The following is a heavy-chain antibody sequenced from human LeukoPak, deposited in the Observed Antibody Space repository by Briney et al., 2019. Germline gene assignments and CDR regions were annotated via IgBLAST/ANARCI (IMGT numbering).Heavy chain of an antibody. CDR1: GYSISSGYY. Sequence: SETLSLTCAVSGYSISSGYYWGWIRQPPGKGLEWIGSIYHSGSTYYNPSLKSRATISVDTSKNQSSLKLSSVTAADTAVYYCARGNFYGDYAYWGRGTLVTVSS. CDR2: IYHSGST. V-gene: IGHV4-38-2*01. J-gene: IGHJ4*02. CDR3: ARGNFYGDYAY. D-gene: IGHD4-17*01.